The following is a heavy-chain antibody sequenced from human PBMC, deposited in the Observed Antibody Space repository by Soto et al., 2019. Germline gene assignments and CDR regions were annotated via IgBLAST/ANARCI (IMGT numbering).Heavy chain of an antibody. Sequence: GGSLRLSCAASGFTFGDYAMQWVRQAPGKGLEWVSAISWNSGSIDYADSVKGRFTISRDNAKNSLYLQMNSLRAEDTALYYCAKSHTTSGWYVTTDYWGLGTRVTSPQ. CDR2: ISWNSGSI. CDR3: AKSHTTSGWYVTTDY. CDR1: GFTFGDYA. J-gene: IGHJ4*02. V-gene: IGHV3-9*01. D-gene: IGHD6-19*01.